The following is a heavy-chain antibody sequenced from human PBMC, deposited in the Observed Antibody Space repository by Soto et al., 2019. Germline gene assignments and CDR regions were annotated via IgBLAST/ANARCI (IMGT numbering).Heavy chain of an antibody. J-gene: IGHJ4*02. D-gene: IGHD1-7*01. V-gene: IGHV1-2*02. Sequence: ASVKVSCKASGYTFKDYFLHWVRQAPGQGLEWMGWINTNTGGTNYAQKFQGRVTMTRDTPISTAYMELSRLTSDDTAVYHCARESVVTGTHHFDYWGQGTLVTVSS. CDR1: GYTFKDYF. CDR2: INTNTGGT. CDR3: ARESVVTGTHHFDY.